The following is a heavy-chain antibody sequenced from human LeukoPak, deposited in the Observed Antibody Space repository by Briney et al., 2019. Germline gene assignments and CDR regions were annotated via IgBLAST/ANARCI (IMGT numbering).Heavy chain of an antibody. CDR2: INGNGSST. CDR1: GFTFSSYW. V-gene: IGHV3-74*01. Sequence: GGSLRLSCAASGFTFSSYWMHWVRQAPGKGLVWVSRINGNGSSTDCADSVKGRFTISRDNAKNTLYLQMNSLRAEDTAVYYCARLSYRPESSIAARPYDYWGQGTLVTVSS. D-gene: IGHD6-6*01. J-gene: IGHJ4*02. CDR3: ARLSYRPESSIAARPYDY.